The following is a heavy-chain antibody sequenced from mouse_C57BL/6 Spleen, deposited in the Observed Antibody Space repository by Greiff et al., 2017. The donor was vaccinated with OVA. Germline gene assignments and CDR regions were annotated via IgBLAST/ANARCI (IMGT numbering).Heavy chain of an antibody. J-gene: IGHJ1*03. CDR3: TRDYDYDGKGYFDV. CDR2: IDPETGGT. Sequence: LVESGAELVRPGASVTLSCKASGYTFTDYEMHWVKQTPVHGLEWIGAIDPETGGTAYNQKFKGKAILTADKSSSTAYMELRSLTSEDSAVYYCTRDYDYDGKGYFDVWGTGTTVTVSS. V-gene: IGHV1-15*01. CDR1: GYTFTDYE. D-gene: IGHD2-4*01.